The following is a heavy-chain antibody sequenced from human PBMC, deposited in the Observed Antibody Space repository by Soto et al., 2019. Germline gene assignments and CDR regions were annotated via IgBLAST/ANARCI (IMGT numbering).Heavy chain of an antibody. D-gene: IGHD2-15*01. Sequence: EVQLLESGGGLLQPGGSLILSCSASGFTFNNYAMAWVRQAPGEGLEWVSGISGSGATPYYADSVKGRFTISRDNSKNTLFLQMNSLSAEDTAVYFCAKAGYCTGVSCYFYYFDSWGQGTLVTVSS. CDR3: AKAGYCTGVSCYFYYFDS. J-gene: IGHJ4*02. V-gene: IGHV3-23*01. CDR2: ISGSGATP. CDR1: GFTFNNYA.